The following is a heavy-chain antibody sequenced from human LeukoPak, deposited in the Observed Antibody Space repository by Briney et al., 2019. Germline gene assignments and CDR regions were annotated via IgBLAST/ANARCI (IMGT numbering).Heavy chain of an antibody. D-gene: IGHD3-9*01. Sequence: GGSLRLSCAASGLTFSSYGMHWVRQAPGKGLEWVAVISYDGSNKYYADSVKGRFTISRDNSKNTLYLQMNSLRAEDTAVYYCAKGVDANYDILTGAFDIWGQGTMVTVSS. CDR3: AKGVDANYDILTGAFDI. CDR1: GLTFSSYG. CDR2: ISYDGSNK. J-gene: IGHJ3*02. V-gene: IGHV3-30*18.